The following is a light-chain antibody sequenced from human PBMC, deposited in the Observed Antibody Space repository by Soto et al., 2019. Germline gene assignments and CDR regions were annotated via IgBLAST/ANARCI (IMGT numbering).Light chain of an antibody. CDR1: SSDIGTYDY. CDR3: VSFTTTSTHV. CDR2: EVN. V-gene: IGLV2-14*01. Sequence: QSVLTQPASLSGYPGQSITISCTGTSSDIGTYDYVSWFQQHPGKAPTLMISEVNNRPSGVSNRFSGSKSGNTAYLTIYGLQVEYEAEYFCVSFTTTSTHVFGTGTKVTVL. J-gene: IGLJ1*01.